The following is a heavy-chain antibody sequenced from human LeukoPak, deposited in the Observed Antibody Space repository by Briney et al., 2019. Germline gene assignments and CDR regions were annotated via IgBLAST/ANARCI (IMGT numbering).Heavy chain of an antibody. CDR1: GFTFSSHG. D-gene: IGHD5-18*01. V-gene: IGHV3-33*01. CDR3: ARNDKGNSYGYSIDY. CDR2: IWYEGSNK. Sequence: GRSLRLPCAASGFTFSSHGMHWVRQAPGKGLEWVAVIWYEGSNKYYADSVKGRFTISRDNSKNTLYLQMNSLRAEDTAVYYCARNDKGNSYGYSIDYWGQGTLVTVSS. J-gene: IGHJ4*02.